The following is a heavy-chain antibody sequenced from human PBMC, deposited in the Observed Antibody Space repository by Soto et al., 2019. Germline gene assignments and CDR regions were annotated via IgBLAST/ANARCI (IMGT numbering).Heavy chain of an antibody. CDR2: IYTSWST. Sequence: SETLSLTCTVSGGSISSYYWSWIRQPAGKGLEWIGRIYTSWSTNYNLSLKSRVTMSVDTSKNQFSLKLSSVTAADTAVYYCAREEVGATYYYYYGMDVWGQGTAVTVSS. J-gene: IGHJ6*02. CDR1: GGSISSYY. V-gene: IGHV4-4*07. CDR3: AREEVGATYYYYYGMDV. D-gene: IGHD1-26*01.